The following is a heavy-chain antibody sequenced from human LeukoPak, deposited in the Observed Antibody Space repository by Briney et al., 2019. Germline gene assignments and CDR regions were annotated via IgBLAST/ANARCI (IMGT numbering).Heavy chain of an antibody. CDR1: GGSISSYY. Sequence: SETLSLTCSVSGGSISSYYWRCIRQPPGKGLEGRGYIYSSASTNYKPSLKRRVTISGDTSKNQFSLKLSPVTAPDRPVYYCARSIPRTGPETTDWFDPWGQGTLVPVSS. V-gene: IGHV4-59*13. CDR2: IYSSAST. CDR3: ARSIPRTGPETTDWFDP. J-gene: IGHJ5*02. D-gene: IGHD1-14*01.